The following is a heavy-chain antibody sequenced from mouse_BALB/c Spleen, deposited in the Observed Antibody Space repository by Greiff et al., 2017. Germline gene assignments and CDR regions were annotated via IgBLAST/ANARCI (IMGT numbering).Heavy chain of an antibody. Sequence: EVKLMESGAELVKPGASVKLSCTASGFNIKDTYMHWVKQRPEQGLEWIGRIDPANGNTKYDPKFQGKATITADTSSNTAYLQLSSLTSEDTAVYYCVSYRYDGYAMDYWGQGTSVTVSS. V-gene: IGHV14-3*02. J-gene: IGHJ4*01. D-gene: IGHD2-14*01. CDR2: IDPANGNT. CDR1: GFNIKDTY. CDR3: VSYRYDGYAMDY.